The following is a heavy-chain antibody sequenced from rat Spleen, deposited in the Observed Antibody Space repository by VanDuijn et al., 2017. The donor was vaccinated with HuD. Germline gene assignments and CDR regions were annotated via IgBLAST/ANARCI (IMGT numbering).Heavy chain of an antibody. CDR1: GYSIKSSYR. CDR3: GRGQYRYNWIDY. CDR2: LNSAGST. J-gene: IGHJ2*01. Sequence: EVQLQESGPGLVKPSQSLSLTCSVTGYSIKSSYRWNWIRKFPGNKLEWMGSLNSAGSTNYNPSLKSRISITRDTSKNQFFLQVNSVTTEDTATYYCGRGQYRYNWIDYWGQGVMVTVSS. D-gene: IGHD1-5*01. V-gene: IGHV3-3*01.